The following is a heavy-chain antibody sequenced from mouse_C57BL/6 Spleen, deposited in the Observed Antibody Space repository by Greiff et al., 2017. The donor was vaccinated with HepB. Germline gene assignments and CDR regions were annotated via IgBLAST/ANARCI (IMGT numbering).Heavy chain of an antibody. V-gene: IGHV5-12*01. D-gene: IGHD1-1*01. J-gene: IGHJ2*01. CDR1: GFTFSDYY. CDR2: ISNGGGST. CDR3: ARLYYGSSYSYYFDY. Sequence: EVHLVESGGGLVQPGGSLKLSCAASGFTFSDYYMYWVRQTPEKRLEWVAYISNGGGSTYYPDTVKGRFTISRDNAKNTLYLQKSRLKSEDTAMYYCARLYYGSSYSYYFDYWGQGTTLTVSS.